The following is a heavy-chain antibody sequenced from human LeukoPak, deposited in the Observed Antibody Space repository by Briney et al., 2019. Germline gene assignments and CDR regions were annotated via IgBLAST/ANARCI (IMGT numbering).Heavy chain of an antibody. V-gene: IGHV3-74*01. CDR2: ITSDGSNI. CDR1: GFTFNNFW. D-gene: IGHD3-16*01. J-gene: IGHJ4*02. CDR3: ARGGHSSFDY. Sequence: GGSLRLSCAASGFTFNNFWLHWVRQAPGKGLEWVSRITSDGSNINYADSVQGRFTISRDNAKNTLYLQMNSLRAEDTAVYYCARGGHSSFDYWGQGALVTVSS.